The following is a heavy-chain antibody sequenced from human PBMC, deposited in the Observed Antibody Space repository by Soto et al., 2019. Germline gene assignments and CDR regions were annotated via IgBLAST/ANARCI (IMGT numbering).Heavy chain of an antibody. CDR2: IYHSGTT. Sequence: ASETLSLTCAVSGDSISSGYHWAWIRQPPGKGLEWVASIYHSGTTYYNPSLTSRVTISVDTSKNQFSLKLTSVTAADSAVYYCARAVGSSSRYDWFDPWGQGTLGTVS. J-gene: IGHJ5*02. CDR1: GDSISSGYH. D-gene: IGHD6-13*01. V-gene: IGHV4-38-2*01. CDR3: ARAVGSSSRYDWFDP.